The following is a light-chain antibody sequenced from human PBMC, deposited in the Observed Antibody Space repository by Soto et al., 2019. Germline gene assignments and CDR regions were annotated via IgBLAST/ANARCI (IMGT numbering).Light chain of an antibody. CDR1: QSVSSNY. V-gene: IGKV3D-20*02. J-gene: IGKJ5*01. Sequence: EIVLTQSPGPLSLSPGERATLSCRASQSVSSNYLAWYQQKPGQAPRLLIYGASSRATGIPDRFSGSGSGTDFTLTISSLEPEDFAVYYCQQRNSWPPTFTFGQGTRLENK. CDR2: GAS. CDR3: QQRNSWPPTFT.